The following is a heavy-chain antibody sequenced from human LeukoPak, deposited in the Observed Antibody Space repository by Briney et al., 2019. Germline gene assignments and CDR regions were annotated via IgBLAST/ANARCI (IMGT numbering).Heavy chain of an antibody. Sequence: GESLKISCKGSGYSFTSYWIGWVRQMPGKGLEWMGIIYPGDSDTRYSPPFQGQVTISADKSISTACLQWSSLKASDTAMYYCARLPATMVRGVSYFDYWGQGTLVTVSS. CDR1: GYSFTSYW. V-gene: IGHV5-51*01. J-gene: IGHJ4*02. CDR3: ARLPATMVRGVSYFDY. CDR2: IYPGDSDT. D-gene: IGHD3-10*01.